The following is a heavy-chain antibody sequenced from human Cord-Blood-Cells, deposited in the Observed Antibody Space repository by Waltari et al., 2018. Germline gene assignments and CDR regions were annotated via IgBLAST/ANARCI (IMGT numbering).Heavy chain of an antibody. J-gene: IGHJ6*02. D-gene: IGHD3-10*01. CDR2: IWYDGSNK. V-gene: IGHV3-33*01. CDR3: ARDYYGSGSYLYYYYYGMDV. Sequence: QVQLVESVGGVVKPGRSLRLSCAASGFTFSSSGMHWVRQAPGKGLEWVAVIWYDGSNKYYADSVKGRFTISRDNSKNTLYLQMNSLRAEDTAVYYCARDYYGSGSYLYYYYYGMDVWGQGTTVTVSS. CDR1: GFTFSSSG.